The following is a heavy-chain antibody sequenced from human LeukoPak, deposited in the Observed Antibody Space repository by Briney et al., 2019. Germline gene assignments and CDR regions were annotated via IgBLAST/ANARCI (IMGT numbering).Heavy chain of an antibody. CDR1: GFTFSSYA. V-gene: IGHV3-23*01. CDR2: ISGSGIST. Sequence: GGSLRLSCAAPGFTFSSYAMIWVRQAPGKGLEWVSTISGSGISTYYAESVKGRFTISRDNSKNTLYLQMNSLRAEDTAVYFCAKDHRGYSSDATPYYFDCWGQGTLVTVSS. D-gene: IGHD6-19*01. CDR3: AKDHRGYSSDATPYYFDC. J-gene: IGHJ4*02.